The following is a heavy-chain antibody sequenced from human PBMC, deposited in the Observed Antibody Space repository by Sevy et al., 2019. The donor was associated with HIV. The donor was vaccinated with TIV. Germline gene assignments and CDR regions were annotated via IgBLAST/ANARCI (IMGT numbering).Heavy chain of an antibody. D-gene: IGHD3-22*01. V-gene: IGHV3-33*01. CDR2: IWYDGSNK. CDR1: GFTFSSYG. J-gene: IGHJ6*03. Sequence: GGSLRLSCAASGFTFSSYGMHWVRQAPGKGLEWVAVIWYDGSNKYYADSVKGRFTISRDNSKNTLYLQMNSLRAEDTAVYYCARDHDSSGSYYGAYMDVWGKGTTVTVSS. CDR3: ARDHDSSGSYYGAYMDV.